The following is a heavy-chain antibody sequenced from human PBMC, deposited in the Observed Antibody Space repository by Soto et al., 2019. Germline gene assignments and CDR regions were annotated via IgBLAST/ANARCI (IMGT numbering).Heavy chain of an antibody. CDR1: GYTFTSYD. CDR2: MNPSSGNT. Sequence: ASVKVSCKASGYTFTSYDISWVRQATGQGLEWMGWMNPSSGNTGYAQKFQGRVTMTRNTSISTAYMELSSLRSEDTAVYYCARGCQGYYYYYMDVWGKGTTVTVSS. CDR3: ARGCQGYYYYYMDV. J-gene: IGHJ6*03. V-gene: IGHV1-8*01.